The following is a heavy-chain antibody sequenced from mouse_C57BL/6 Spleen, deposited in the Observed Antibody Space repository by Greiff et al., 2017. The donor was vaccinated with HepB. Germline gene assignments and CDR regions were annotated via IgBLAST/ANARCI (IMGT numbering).Heavy chain of an antibody. CDR2: IDPANGNT. CDR3: ARCPYDEYDEGFYYAMDY. J-gene: IGHJ4*01. D-gene: IGHD2-4*01. CDR1: GFNIKNTY. Sequence: EVQLQQSVAELVRPGASVKLSCTASGFNIKNTYMHWVKQRPEQGLEWIGRIDPANGNTKYAPKFQGKATITADTSSNTAYLQLSSLTSEDTAIYYCARCPYDEYDEGFYYAMDYWGQGTSVTVSS. V-gene: IGHV14-3*01.